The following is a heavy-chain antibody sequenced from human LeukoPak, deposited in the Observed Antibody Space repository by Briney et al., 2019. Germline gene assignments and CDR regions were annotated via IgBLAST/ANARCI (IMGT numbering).Heavy chain of an antibody. CDR3: ARVSVCPRCHFDY. J-gene: IGHJ4*02. CDR1: GFTFSSYW. CDR2: ISPDGSSA. Sequence: GGSLRLSCAASGFTFSSYWMHWVRHTPGKGLVWVSRISPDGSSAFSADSVSGRFTISRDNAKNTLYLQITRLRAHDTAVYYFARVSVCPRCHFDYGGQGKVVTVT. V-gene: IGHV3-74*01. D-gene: IGHD5/OR15-5a*01.